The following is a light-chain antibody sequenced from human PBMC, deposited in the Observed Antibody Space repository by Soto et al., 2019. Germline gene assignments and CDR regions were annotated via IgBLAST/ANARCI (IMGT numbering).Light chain of an antibody. Sequence: GDRVTITCRASQSISLWLAWYQQKPGKAPKLLIYDASNLESGDPSRFSGSGSRTEFTLTITSLPPDDSATYFFHQYNSYSRTFGRGAKVEIK. J-gene: IGKJ1*01. V-gene: IGKV1-5*01. CDR1: QSISLW. CDR2: DAS. CDR3: HQYNSYSRT.